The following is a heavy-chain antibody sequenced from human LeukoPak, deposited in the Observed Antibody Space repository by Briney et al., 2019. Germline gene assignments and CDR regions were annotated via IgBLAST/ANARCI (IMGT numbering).Heavy chain of an antibody. CDR1: GYTFTGYY. CDR2: INPNSGGT. J-gene: IGHJ4*02. V-gene: IGHV1-2*02. Sequence: ASVKVSCKASGYTFTGYYMHWVRQAPGQGLEWMGWINPNSGGTNYAQKFQGRVTMTRDTSISTAYMELSRLRSDDTAVYYCARTDFWSGYPQDYWGQGTLVTVSS. D-gene: IGHD3-3*01. CDR3: ARTDFWSGYPQDY.